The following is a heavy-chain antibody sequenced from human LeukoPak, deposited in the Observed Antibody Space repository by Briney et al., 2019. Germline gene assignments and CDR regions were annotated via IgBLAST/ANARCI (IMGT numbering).Heavy chain of an antibody. CDR2: IYYSGST. CDR1: GGSISGYY. CDR3: ARRGMTTVVFDY. J-gene: IGHJ4*02. V-gene: IGHV4-59*01. D-gene: IGHD4-23*01. Sequence: ETLXLTCTVSGGSISGYYWSWIRQPPGKGLEWIGYIYYSGSTNYNPSLKSRVTISVDTSKNQFSLKLSSVTAADTALYYCARRGMTTVVFDYWGQGTLVTVSS.